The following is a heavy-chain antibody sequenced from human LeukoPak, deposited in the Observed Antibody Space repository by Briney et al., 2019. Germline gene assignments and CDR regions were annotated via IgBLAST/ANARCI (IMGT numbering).Heavy chain of an antibody. V-gene: IGHV3-21*01. Sequence: GGSLRLSCAASRFTFRSYSMNWVRQAPGKGLEWVSFISSSSSYIYYADSVKGRFTISRDNAKNSLYLQMNSLRAEDTAVYYCARGIDDFWSGLIDYWGQGTLVTVSS. CDR1: RFTFRSYS. J-gene: IGHJ4*02. CDR2: ISSSSSYI. D-gene: IGHD3-3*01. CDR3: ARGIDDFWSGLIDY.